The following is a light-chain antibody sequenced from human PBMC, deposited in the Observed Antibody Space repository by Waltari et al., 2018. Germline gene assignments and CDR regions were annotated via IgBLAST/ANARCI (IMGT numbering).Light chain of an antibody. Sequence: QSGLTQPPSVSGAPGQRVTISCAGSSSNIGATYDAHGYQHLQVTAPKLPSSVHDTRPAGVPGRFSGSKSGTSASLAITGLQADDESDYYCQSYDNRLSGVIFGGGTRLTVL. V-gene: IGLV1-40*01. CDR1: SSNIGATYD. CDR3: QSYDNRLSGVI. J-gene: IGLJ2*01. CDR2: VHD.